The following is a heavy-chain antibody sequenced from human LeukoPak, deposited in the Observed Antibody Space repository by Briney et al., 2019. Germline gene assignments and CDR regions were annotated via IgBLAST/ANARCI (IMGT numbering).Heavy chain of an antibody. CDR1: GYSFTSYW. D-gene: IGHD3-10*01. CDR2: IYPADSDS. V-gene: IGHV5-51*01. J-gene: IGHJ3*02. CDR3: ARHGRGSRSPNAFDI. Sequence: PGESLKISCKGSGYSFTSYWIGWVRQMPGKGLEWMGIIYPADSDSRNSPSFQGQVTISADKSIITAYLQWSSLKASDTAMYYCARHGRGSRSPNAFDIWGQGTMVTVSS.